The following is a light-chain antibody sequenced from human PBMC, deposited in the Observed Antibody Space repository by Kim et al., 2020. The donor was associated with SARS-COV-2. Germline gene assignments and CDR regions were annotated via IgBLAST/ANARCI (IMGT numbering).Light chain of an antibody. CDR1: SLRRYF. V-gene: IGLV3-19*01. J-gene: IGLJ2*01. Sequence: SSELTQDPAVSVALGQTVTITCQGDSLRRYFASWYQQKTGQAPMLVIFDKDNRPSGISERISGSGSGTTASLTITGAQAEDEADYYCGSRDSSGLHWLFG. CDR2: DKD. CDR3: GSRDSSGLHWL.